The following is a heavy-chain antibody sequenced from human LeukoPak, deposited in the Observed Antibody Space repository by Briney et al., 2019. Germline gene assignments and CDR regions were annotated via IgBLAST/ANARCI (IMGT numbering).Heavy chain of an antibody. CDR3: ATDRGWRTSGYYLYYFEY. J-gene: IGHJ4*02. CDR1: GFTFSSYW. CDR2: INHNGNVN. Sequence: GGSLRLSCAASGFTFSSYWMNWARQAPGKGLEWVASINHNGNVNYYVDSVKGRFTISRDNTMNSLYLQMSSLRAEDMAVYYCATDRGWRTSGYYLYYFEYWGQGTLVTFSS. D-gene: IGHD3-3*01. V-gene: IGHV3-7*01.